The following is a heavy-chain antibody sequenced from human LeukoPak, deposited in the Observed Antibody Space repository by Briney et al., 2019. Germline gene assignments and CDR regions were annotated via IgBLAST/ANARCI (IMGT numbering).Heavy chain of an antibody. D-gene: IGHD1-7*01. CDR3: TGITGTTGHC. CDR1: GFPFSNAW. J-gene: IGHJ4*02. CDR2: IKSKTDGGTT. V-gene: IGHV3-15*01. Sequence: GGSLRISCAASGFPFSNAWMSWVRRAPGKRLGWVGRIKSKTDGGTTDYAAPVKGRFTISRDDSKNTLYLQMNSLKTEDTAVYYCTGITGTTGHCWGQGTLVTVSS.